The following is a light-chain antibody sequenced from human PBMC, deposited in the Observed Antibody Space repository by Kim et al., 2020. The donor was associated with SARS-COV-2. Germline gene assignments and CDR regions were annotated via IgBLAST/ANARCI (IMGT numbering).Light chain of an antibody. J-gene: IGLJ3*02. V-gene: IGLV1-44*01. CDR1: STNIGGNT. Sequence: RVTVTVSGTSTNIGGNTVNWYQQTPGTAPKLLIYSTKPRPSGVPDRFSGSRSGASASLAISGLQSEDEADYYCAAWDDSLNGLWVFGGGTQLTVL. CDR3: AAWDDSLNGLWV. CDR2: STK.